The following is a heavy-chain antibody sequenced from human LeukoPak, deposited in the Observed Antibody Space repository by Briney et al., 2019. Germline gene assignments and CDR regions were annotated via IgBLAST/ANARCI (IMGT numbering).Heavy chain of an antibody. CDR3: ARGRRMTIRIAAAGTSSPYYY. J-gene: IGHJ4*02. V-gene: IGHV1-18*04. CDR1: GYTFTGYY. Sequence: ASVKVSCKASGYTFTGYYMHWVRQAPGQGLEWMGWISAYNGNTNYAQKLQGRVTMTTDTSTSTAYMELRSLRSDDTAVYYCARGRRMTIRIAAAGTSSPYYYWGQGTLVTVSS. D-gene: IGHD6-13*01. CDR2: ISAYNGNT.